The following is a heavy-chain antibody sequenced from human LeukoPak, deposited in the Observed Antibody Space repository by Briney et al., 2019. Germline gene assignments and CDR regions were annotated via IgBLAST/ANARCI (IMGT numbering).Heavy chain of an antibody. D-gene: IGHD2-21*02. CDR2: IGTAGDT. J-gene: IGHJ4*02. CDR3: AKGGAYCGGDCYSY. CDR1: GFTFSRYD. Sequence: GGSLRLSCAASGFTFSRYDMHWVRQSTGKGLEWVSGIGTAGDTFYLGSVKGRFTISRDNSKNTLYLQMNSLRAEDTAVYYCAKGGAYCGGDCYSYWGQGTLVTVSS. V-gene: IGHV3-13*01.